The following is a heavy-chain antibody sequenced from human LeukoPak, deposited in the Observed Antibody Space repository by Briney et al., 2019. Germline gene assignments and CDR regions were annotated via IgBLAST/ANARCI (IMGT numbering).Heavy chain of an antibody. Sequence: ASVKVSCKASGGTFSSYAISWVRQAPGQGLEWMGGIIPIFGTANYAQKFQGRVTITADKSTSTAYMELSSLRSEDTAVYYCARTLLSAYDPRYYLDVWGKGTTVTVSS. CDR2: IIPIFGTA. CDR1: GGTFSSYA. D-gene: IGHD5-12*01. V-gene: IGHV1-69*06. J-gene: IGHJ6*03. CDR3: ARTLLSAYDPRYYLDV.